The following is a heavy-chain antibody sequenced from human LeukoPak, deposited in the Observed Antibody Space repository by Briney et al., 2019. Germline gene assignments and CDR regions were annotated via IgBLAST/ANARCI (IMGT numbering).Heavy chain of an antibody. CDR1: GFTFSSYG. D-gene: IGHD3-3*01. V-gene: IGHV3-30*02. J-gene: IGHJ4*02. CDR3: ARGAGSSDFWSGYPYY. Sequence: GSLRLSCAASGFTFSSYGMHWVRQAPGKGLEWVAFIRYDGSNKYYADSVKGRFTISRDNSKNTLYLQMNSLRAEDTAVYYCARGAGSSDFWSGYPYYWGQGTLVTVSS. CDR2: IRYDGSNK.